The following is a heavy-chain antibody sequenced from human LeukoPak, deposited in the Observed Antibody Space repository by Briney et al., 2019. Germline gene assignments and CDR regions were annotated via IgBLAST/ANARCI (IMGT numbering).Heavy chain of an antibody. CDR1: GFTFSSYR. CDR2: ISSSSSTI. J-gene: IGHJ4*02. Sequence: PGGSLRLSCAASGFTFSSYRMIWVRQTPGKGLEWASSISSSSSTINYADSMGGRFTTSRDNAKNSLYLQMNSLRAEDTAVYYCARDGGILPWGQGTLVTVSS. D-gene: IGHD3-3*02. V-gene: IGHV3-48*04. CDR3: ARDGGILP.